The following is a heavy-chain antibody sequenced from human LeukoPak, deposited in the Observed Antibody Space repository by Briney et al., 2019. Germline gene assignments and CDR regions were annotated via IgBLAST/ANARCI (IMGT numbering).Heavy chain of an antibody. D-gene: IGHD3-22*01. V-gene: IGHV3-9*01. J-gene: IGHJ4*02. CDR2: ISWNSGSI. Sequence: GRSLRLSCAASGFTFDDYAMQWVRQAPGKGLEWVSGISWNSGSIGYADSVKGRFTISRDNAKNSLYLQMNSLRAEDTALYYCAKMGYYDSSGYHAWFDYWGQGTLVTVSS. CDR1: GFTFDDYA. CDR3: AKMGYYDSSGYHAWFDY.